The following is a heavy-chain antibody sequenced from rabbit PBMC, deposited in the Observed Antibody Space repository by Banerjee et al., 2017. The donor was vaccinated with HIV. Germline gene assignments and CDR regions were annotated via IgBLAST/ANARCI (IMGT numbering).Heavy chain of an antibody. D-gene: IGHD6-1*01. CDR1: GFDLSSYYW. CDR2: IYGGSSGST. J-gene: IGHJ4*01. V-gene: IGHV1S45*01. Sequence: LEESGGGLVKPEGSLALTCKASGFDLSSYYWICWVRQAPGKGLEWIACIYGGSSGSTYYASWAKGRFTISKTSSTTVTLQMTSLPAADTATYFCARSDVGYGYFNLWGPGTLVTVS. CDR3: ARSDVGYGYFNL.